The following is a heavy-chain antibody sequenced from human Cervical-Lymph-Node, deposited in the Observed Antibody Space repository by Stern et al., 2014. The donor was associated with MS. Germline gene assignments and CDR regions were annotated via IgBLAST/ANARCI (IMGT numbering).Heavy chain of an antibody. CDR1: GYTFTNNW. Sequence: VQLVQSGAEVKKPGESLKISCKGSGYTFTNNWIAWVRQMPGKGLEWMGIIYPDDSDIRYSPPLQGQVTISAEKSISTASLQGSTLKAADSAVYYCARPPPRRKWDDPNYGMDVWGQGTTVTVSS. CDR2: IYPDDSDI. D-gene: IGHD1-1*01. CDR3: ARPPPRRKWDDPNYGMDV. V-gene: IGHV5-51*01. J-gene: IGHJ6*02.